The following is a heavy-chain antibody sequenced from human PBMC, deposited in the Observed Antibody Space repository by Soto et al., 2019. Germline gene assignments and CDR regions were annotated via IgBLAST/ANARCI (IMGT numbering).Heavy chain of an antibody. CDR2: ISSSGSTI. Sequence: GGSLRLSCAASGFTFSDYYMSWIRQAPGKGLEWVSYISSSGSTIYYADSVKGRFTISRNNAKNSLYLQMNSLRAEDTAVYYCARESKLFGYSYGDDYWGQGTLVTVSS. J-gene: IGHJ4*02. V-gene: IGHV3-11*01. CDR1: GFTFSDYY. CDR3: ARESKLFGYSYGDDY. D-gene: IGHD5-18*01.